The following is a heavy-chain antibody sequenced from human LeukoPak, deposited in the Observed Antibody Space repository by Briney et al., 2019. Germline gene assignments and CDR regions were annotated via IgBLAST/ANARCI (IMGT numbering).Heavy chain of an antibody. CDR1: GFTFSTYS. CDR2: ISSSSSYI. CDR3: ARDGDIVVVPADLDY. Sequence: GGSLRLSCAASGFTFSTYSMNRVRQAPGKGLEWVSSISSSSSYIYYADSVKGRFTISRDNAKNSLYLQMNSLRAEDTAVYYCARDGDIVVVPADLDYWGQGTLVTVSS. D-gene: IGHD2-2*01. J-gene: IGHJ4*02. V-gene: IGHV3-21*01.